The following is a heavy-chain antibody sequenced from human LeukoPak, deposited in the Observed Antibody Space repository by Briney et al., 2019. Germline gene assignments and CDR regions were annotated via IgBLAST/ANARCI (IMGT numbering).Heavy chain of an antibody. V-gene: IGHV3-7*01. D-gene: IGHD3-10*01. CDR1: GFIFSSYW. J-gene: IGHJ3*02. CDR2: IKQDGSQK. Sequence: GGSLRLSCAVSGFIFSSYWMSWVRQAPGKGLEWVANIKQDGSQKYYMDSVKGRFVVSRDNAKNSLYLQMNSLRDEDTAVYYCARDLDYYGSGSYFQPHAFDIWGQGTMVTVSS. CDR3: ARDLDYYGSGSYFQPHAFDI.